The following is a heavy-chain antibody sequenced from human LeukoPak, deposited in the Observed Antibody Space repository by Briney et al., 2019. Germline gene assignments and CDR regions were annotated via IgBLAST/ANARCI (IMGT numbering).Heavy chain of an antibody. D-gene: IGHD3-22*01. CDR1: GYSISSGYY. J-gene: IGHJ4*02. CDR2: IYHSGST. CDR3: ARVGFTMIVL. V-gene: IGHV4-38-2*01. Sequence: SETLSLTCAVSGYSISSGYYWGWIRQPPGKGLEWIGSIYHSGSTCYNPSLKSRVTISVDTSKNQFSLKLSSVTAADTAVYYCARVGFTMIVLWGQGTLVTVSS.